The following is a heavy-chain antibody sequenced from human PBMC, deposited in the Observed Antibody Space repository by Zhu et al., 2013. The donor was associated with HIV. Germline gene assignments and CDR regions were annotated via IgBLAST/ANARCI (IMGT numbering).Heavy chain of an antibody. CDR2: IIPIFGTA. V-gene: IGHV1-69*01. J-gene: IGHJ6*04. CDR1: GGTFSSYA. CDR3: ARDGYPEMVRGVAPHFNYGMDV. D-gene: IGHD3-10*01. Sequence: QVQLVQSGAEVKKPGSSVKVSCKASGGTFSSYAISWVRQAPGQGLEWMGGIIPIFGTANYAQKFQGRVTITADESTSTAYMELSSLRSEDTAVYYCARDGYPEMVRGVAPHFNYGMDVWAEGTDGRPSPQ.